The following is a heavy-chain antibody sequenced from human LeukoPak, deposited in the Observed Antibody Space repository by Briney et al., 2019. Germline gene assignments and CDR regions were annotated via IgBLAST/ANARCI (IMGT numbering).Heavy chain of an antibody. V-gene: IGHV3-53*01. CDR2: IYSGSST. D-gene: IGHD3-10*01. Sequence: GGSLRLSCAASGFTVSSNYMSWVRQAPGKVLEWLSVIYSGSSTYYADSVKGRFTISRDNSKNTLYLQMNSLRAEDTAVYYCARVGYYGSGSYYKYYYYYMDVWGKGTTVTISS. CDR3: ARVGYYGSGSYYKYYYYYMDV. CDR1: GFTVSSNY. J-gene: IGHJ6*03.